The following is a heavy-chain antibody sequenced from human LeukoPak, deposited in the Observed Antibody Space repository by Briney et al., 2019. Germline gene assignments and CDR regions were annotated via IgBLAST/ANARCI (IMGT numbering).Heavy chain of an antibody. J-gene: IGHJ3*02. CDR2: IPYDGINK. V-gene: IGHV3-30-3*01. D-gene: IGHD2-15*01. Sequence: GGSLRLSCAPSGFTFSSYAMHWVRQAPGTGLQWVAVIPYDGINKYYADSVKGRITISRDNSKNTLDLQMNSLRAEDTAVYYCARERMGVAAHDDFDIWGQGTMVTVSS. CDR1: GFTFSSYA. CDR3: ARERMGVAAHDDFDI.